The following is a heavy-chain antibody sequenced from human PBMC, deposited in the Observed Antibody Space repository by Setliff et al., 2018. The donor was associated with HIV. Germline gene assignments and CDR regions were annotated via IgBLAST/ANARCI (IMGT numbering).Heavy chain of an antibody. D-gene: IGHD2-2*01. CDR3: ARDKTYCNYSRCSRAGWYFDL. Sequence: PSETLSLTCTVSGYSINSSHFWGWIRQPPGKGLEWVGSIYHSGNTHYNPSPKSRVTISVDTSKNQFSLKLSSVTAADTAVYYCARDKTYCNYSRCSRAGWYFDLWGRGTLVTVSS. CDR2: IYHSGNT. CDR1: GYSINSSHF. V-gene: IGHV4-38-2*02. J-gene: IGHJ2*01.